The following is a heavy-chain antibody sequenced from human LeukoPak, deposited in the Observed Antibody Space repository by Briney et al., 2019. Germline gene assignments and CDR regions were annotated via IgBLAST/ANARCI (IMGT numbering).Heavy chain of an antibody. Sequence: SVKVSCKASGGTFSSYAISWVRQAPGQGLEWMGGIIPIFGTANYAQKFQGRVTINTDESTSTAYMELSSLRSEDTAVYYCARSDSGYYYYYYMDVWGKGTTVTVSS. CDR2: IIPIFGTA. CDR1: GGTFSSYA. V-gene: IGHV1-69*05. D-gene: IGHD5-12*01. CDR3: ARSDSGYYYYYYMDV. J-gene: IGHJ6*03.